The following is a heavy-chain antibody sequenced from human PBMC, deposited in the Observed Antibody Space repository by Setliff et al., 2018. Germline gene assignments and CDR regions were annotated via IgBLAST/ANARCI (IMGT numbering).Heavy chain of an antibody. V-gene: IGHV4-39*01. CDR3: ARTGTYRYFDY. CDR2: IYSGGTT. D-gene: IGHD1-1*01. Sequence: SETLSLTCTVSDDSITASGYFWAWIRQPPGKGLEWIGRIYSGGTTYYNSSLKSRVTISVDTSKSQFSLRLNSVTAADTAVYYCARTGTYRYFDYWGRGTLVTVSS. J-gene: IGHJ4*02. CDR1: DDSITASGYF.